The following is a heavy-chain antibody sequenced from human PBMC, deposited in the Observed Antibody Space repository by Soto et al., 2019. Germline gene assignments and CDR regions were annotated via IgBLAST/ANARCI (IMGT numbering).Heavy chain of an antibody. CDR3: AGLMRGQQLTVVWFDP. J-gene: IGHJ5*02. D-gene: IGHD6-13*01. CDR1: RSLISSGNDH. V-gene: IGHV4-31*03. CDR2: VSNSGTP. Sequence: SETLSLTCTVSRSLISSGNDHWGWIRQHPGKGLEWIGYVSNSGTPYYNPSLRSRVTISIDTSKKQFSLKLSSVTAADTAVYYCAGLMRGQQLTVVWFDPWGQGTLVTVSS.